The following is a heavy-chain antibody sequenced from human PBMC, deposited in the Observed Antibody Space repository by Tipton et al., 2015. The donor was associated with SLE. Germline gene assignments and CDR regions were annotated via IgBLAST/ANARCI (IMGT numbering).Heavy chain of an antibody. CDR2: ISWNSGSI. CDR1: GFTFDDYA. J-gene: IGHJ6*02. CDR3: AKDLFSGWYAHYYYGMDV. D-gene: IGHD6-19*01. Sequence: SLRLSCAVSGFTFDDYAMHWVRQAPGKGLEWVSGISWNSGSIGYADSVKGRFTISRDNAKNSLYLQMNSLRAEDTALYYCAKDLFSGWYAHYYYGMDVWGQGTTVTVSS. V-gene: IGHV3-9*01.